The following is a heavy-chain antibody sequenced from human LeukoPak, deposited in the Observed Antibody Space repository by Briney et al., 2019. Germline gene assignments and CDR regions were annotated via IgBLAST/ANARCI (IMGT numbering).Heavy chain of an antibody. V-gene: IGHV4-4*02. D-gene: IGHD2-2*01. CDR2: IYHSGST. CDR3: ARGSLGYCSSTSCYGGFDY. J-gene: IGHJ4*02. CDR1: GGSTSSSNW. Sequence: SETLSLTCAVSGGSTSSSNWWSWVRQPPEKGLEWIGEIYHSGSTNYNPSLKSRVTISVDKSKNQFSLKLSSVTAADTAVYYCARGSLGYCSSTSCYGGFDYWGQGTLVTVSS.